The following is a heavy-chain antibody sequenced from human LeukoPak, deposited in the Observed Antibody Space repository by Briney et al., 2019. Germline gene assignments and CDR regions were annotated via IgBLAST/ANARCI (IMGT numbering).Heavy chain of an antibody. D-gene: IGHD4-17*01. CDR1: GYTFTGYY. V-gene: IGHV1-2*02. CDR2: INPNSGGT. J-gene: IGHJ4*02. CDR3: ARDRRGAYGDYATSY. Sequence: ASVKVSCKASGYTFTGYYLHWVRQAPGQGLEWMGWINPNSGGTHYAQKFQGRVTMTRDTSISTAYMELSRLTSDDTAVYYCARDRRGAYGDYATSYWGQGTLVTVSS.